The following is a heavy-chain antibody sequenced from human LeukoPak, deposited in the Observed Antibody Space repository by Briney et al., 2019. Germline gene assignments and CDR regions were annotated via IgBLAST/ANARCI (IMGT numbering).Heavy chain of an antibody. Sequence: GGSLRLSCAASGFTFSSYAMSWVRQAPGKGLEWVSAISGSGGSAYYADSVKGRFTISRDNSRNTLYLQMNSLRAEDTAVYYCARREGSSWYPGRYFDYWGQGTLVTVSS. J-gene: IGHJ4*02. CDR1: GFTFSSYA. V-gene: IGHV3-23*01. CDR3: ARREGSSWYPGRYFDY. D-gene: IGHD6-13*01. CDR2: ISGSGGSA.